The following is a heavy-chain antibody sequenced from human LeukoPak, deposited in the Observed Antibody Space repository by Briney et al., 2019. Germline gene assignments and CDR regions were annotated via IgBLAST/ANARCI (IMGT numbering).Heavy chain of an antibody. V-gene: IGHV4-34*01. CDR3: ARANYYDSSGYSY. J-gene: IGHJ4*02. CDR1: GGSFRGYY. CDR2: INHSGST. Sequence: KPSETLSLTCAVYGGSFRGYYWSWIRQPPGKGLEWIGEINHSGSTNYNPSLKSRVTISVDTSKKQFSLKLSSVTAADTAVYYCARANYYDSSGYSYWGQGTLVTVSS. D-gene: IGHD3-22*01.